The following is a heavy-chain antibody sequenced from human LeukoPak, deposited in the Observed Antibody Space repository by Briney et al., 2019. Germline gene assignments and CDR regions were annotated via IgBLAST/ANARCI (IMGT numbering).Heavy chain of an antibody. Sequence: PSETLSLTCTVSSGSVSSMSTYWGWIRRPPGKGLEWIGSVYYDGSTYYNQSLKSRVTISVDTSKNQFSLKLSSVTAADTAVYYCARHRYSSSSPANYWDQGTLVTVSS. CDR3: ARHRYSSSSPANY. CDR2: VYYDGST. V-gene: IGHV4-39*01. CDR1: SGSVSSMSTY. J-gene: IGHJ4*02. D-gene: IGHD6-6*01.